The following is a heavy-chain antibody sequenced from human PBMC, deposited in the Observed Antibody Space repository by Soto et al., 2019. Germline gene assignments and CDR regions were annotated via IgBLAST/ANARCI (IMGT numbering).Heavy chain of an antibody. Sequence: PSETLSLTCTVSGCSISSYYWSWIRQPPGKGLEWIGYIYYSGSTNYNPSLKSRVTISVDTSKNQFSLKLSSVTAADTAVYYCASSGGARGLDYYYYYGMDVWGQGTTVTVSS. V-gene: IGHV4-59*01. J-gene: IGHJ6*02. CDR1: GCSISSYY. CDR2: IYYSGST. D-gene: IGHD3-16*01. CDR3: ASSGGARGLDYYYYYGMDV.